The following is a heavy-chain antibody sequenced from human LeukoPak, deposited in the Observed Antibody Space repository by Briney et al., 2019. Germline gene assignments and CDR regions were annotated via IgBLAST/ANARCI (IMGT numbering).Heavy chain of an antibody. D-gene: IGHD1-7*01. Sequence: SETLSLTCTVSGGSISSYYWSWIRQPPGKGLEWTGYIYYSGSTNYNPSLKSRVTISVDTSKNQFSLKLSSVTAADTAVYYCAREPNNWNYPLGGWFDPWGQGTLVTVSS. J-gene: IGHJ5*02. CDR1: GGSISSYY. CDR3: AREPNNWNYPLGGWFDP. V-gene: IGHV4-59*01. CDR2: IYYSGST.